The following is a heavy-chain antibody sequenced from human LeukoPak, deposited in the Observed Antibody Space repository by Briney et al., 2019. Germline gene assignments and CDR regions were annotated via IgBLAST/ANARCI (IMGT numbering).Heavy chain of an antibody. Sequence: PSETLSLTCAVSGGSISSSNWWSWVRQPPGKGLEWIGEIYHSGSTNYNPSLKSRVTISVDTSKNQFSLKLSSVTAADTAVYYCARDGAIAAAASTFDPWGQGTLVTVSS. D-gene: IGHD6-13*01. CDR1: GGSISSSNW. V-gene: IGHV4-4*02. J-gene: IGHJ5*02. CDR3: ARDGAIAAAASTFDP. CDR2: IYHSGST.